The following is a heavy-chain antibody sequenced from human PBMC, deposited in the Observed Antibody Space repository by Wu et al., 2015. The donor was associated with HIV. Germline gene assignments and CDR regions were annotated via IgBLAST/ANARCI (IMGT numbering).Heavy chain of an antibody. V-gene: IGHV1-69*12. J-gene: IGHJ3*02. CDR1: GGTFSSYA. D-gene: IGHD3-3*01. CDR2: IIPIFGTA. Sequence: QVQLVQSGAEVKKPGSSVKVSCKASGGTFSSYAISWVRQAPGQGLEWMGGIIPIFGTANYAQKFQGRVTITADESTSTAYMELSSLRSEDTAVYYCARADGTYYDFWSGFQGAFDIWGQGTMVTVSS. CDR3: ARADGTYYDFWSGFQGAFDI.